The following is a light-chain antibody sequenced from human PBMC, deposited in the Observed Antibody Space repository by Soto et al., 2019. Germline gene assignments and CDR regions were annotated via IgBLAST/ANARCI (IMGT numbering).Light chain of an antibody. CDR3: QQSYSSPPT. CDR2: AAS. V-gene: IGKV1-39*01. CDR1: QSISNH. Sequence: DIQMPQSPSSLSASVGDSVTITCRASQSISNHLNWYQQKPGKAPKLLIFAASSLQSGVPSRFSGSRSGPDFTLTISSLQPEDFATYYCQQSYSSPPTFGQGPKV. J-gene: IGKJ1*01.